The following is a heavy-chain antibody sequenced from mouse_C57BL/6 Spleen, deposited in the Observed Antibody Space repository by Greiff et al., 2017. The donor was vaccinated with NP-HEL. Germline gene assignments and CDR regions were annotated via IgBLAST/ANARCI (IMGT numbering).Heavy chain of an antibody. Sequence: QVQLQESGPELVKPGASVKLSCKASGYTFTSYDINWVKQRPGQGLAWIGWIYPRDGSTKYNEKFKVKATLTVDTSSSTAYMELHSLKSEDSAVYFCASSYYYGSSYFDDWGQGTTLTVSS. J-gene: IGHJ2*01. CDR2: IYPRDGST. CDR3: ASSYYYGSSYFDD. D-gene: IGHD1-1*01. V-gene: IGHV1-85*01. CDR1: GYTFTSYD.